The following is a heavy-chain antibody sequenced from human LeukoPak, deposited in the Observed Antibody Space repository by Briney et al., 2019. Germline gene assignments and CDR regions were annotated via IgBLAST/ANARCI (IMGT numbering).Heavy chain of an antibody. Sequence: PSETLSLTCAVSGGSISSSNWWSWVRQPPGKGLEWIGEIYHSGSTNYNPSLKSRVTISVDKSKNQFSLKLSSVTAADTAVYYCARDLDQVGVWGSYRADAFDIWGQGTMVTVSS. CDR1: GGSISSSNW. CDR2: IYHSGST. CDR3: ARDLDQVGVWGSYRADAFDI. J-gene: IGHJ3*02. D-gene: IGHD3-16*02. V-gene: IGHV4-4*02.